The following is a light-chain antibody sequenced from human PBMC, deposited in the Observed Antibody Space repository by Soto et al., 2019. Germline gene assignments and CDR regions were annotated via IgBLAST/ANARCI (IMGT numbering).Light chain of an antibody. J-gene: IGLJ2*01. V-gene: IGLV2-11*01. CDR2: DVS. Sequence: QSALTQPRSVSGSPGQSVTISCTGTSSDVGAYNYVSWYQQHPDKAPKLMIYDVSKRPSGVPDRFSGSKSGNTASLTISGLQAEDEADYYCCSYAGSDTYVVFGGGNKLTVL. CDR3: CSYAGSDTYVV. CDR1: SSDVGAYNY.